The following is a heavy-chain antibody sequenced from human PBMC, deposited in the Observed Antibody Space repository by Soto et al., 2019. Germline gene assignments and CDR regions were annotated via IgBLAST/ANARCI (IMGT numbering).Heavy chain of an antibody. Sequence: QVQLQQWGAGLLKPSETLSLTCAVYGGSFSGYYWSWIRQPPGKGLEWIGEINHSGSTNYNPSLKSRVTISVDTSKNQFSRKLSSVTAADTAVYYCARASHYCTNGVCSTGFDYWGQGTLVTVSS. CDR1: GGSFSGYY. CDR3: ARASHYCTNGVCSTGFDY. V-gene: IGHV4-34*01. J-gene: IGHJ4*02. D-gene: IGHD2-8*01. CDR2: INHSGST.